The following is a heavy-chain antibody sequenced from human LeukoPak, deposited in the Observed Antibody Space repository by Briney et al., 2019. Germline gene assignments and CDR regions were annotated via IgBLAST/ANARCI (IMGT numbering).Heavy chain of an antibody. CDR1: GGSFSGYY. Sequence: PSETLSLTCAVYGGSFSGYYWSWIRQPPGKGLEWIGEINHSGSTNYNPSLKSRVTISVDTSKNQFSLKLSSVTAADTAVYYCARGRYSSSWYWYYFDYWGQGTLVTVSS. D-gene: IGHD6-13*01. CDR3: ARGRYSSSWYWYYFDY. V-gene: IGHV4-34*01. CDR2: INHSGST. J-gene: IGHJ4*02.